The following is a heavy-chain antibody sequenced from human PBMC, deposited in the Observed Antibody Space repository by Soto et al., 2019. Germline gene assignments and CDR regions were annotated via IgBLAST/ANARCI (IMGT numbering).Heavy chain of an antibody. V-gene: IGHV1-46*02. Sequence: QVQLVQSGAEVTKPGASVKVSCKASGNAFNNYYIHWLRQAPGQGLEWLGVINPSGLSTSYAKKFQGRVTMTRDTSTTTVYMELSSLRSEDTALYFCGSDSNAYQRQHVVDIWGQGTLVTVSS. CDR1: GNAFNNYY. CDR2: INPSGLST. CDR3: GSDSNAYQRQHVVDI. D-gene: IGHD2-8*01. J-gene: IGHJ3*02.